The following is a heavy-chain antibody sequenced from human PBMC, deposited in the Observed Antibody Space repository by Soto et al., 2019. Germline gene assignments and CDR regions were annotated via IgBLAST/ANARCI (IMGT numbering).Heavy chain of an antibody. CDR1: GFTFSSYA. D-gene: IGHD3-3*01. Sequence: GGSLRLSCAASGFTFSSYAMSWVRQAPGKGLEWVSAISGSGGSTYYADSVKGRFTISRDNSKNTLYLQMNSLRAEDTAVYYCAKEFKCGSFDDFCYLDAFDIWGQGTMVTVSS. CDR3: AKEFKCGSFDDFCYLDAFDI. V-gene: IGHV3-23*01. J-gene: IGHJ3*02. CDR2: ISGSGGST.